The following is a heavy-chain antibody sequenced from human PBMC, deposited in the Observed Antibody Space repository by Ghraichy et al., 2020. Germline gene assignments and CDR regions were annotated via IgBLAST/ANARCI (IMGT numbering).Heavy chain of an antibody. CDR2: IYYSGGA. D-gene: IGHD3-3*01. CDR3: ARDRAVFGPGGIDV. J-gene: IGHJ6*02. V-gene: IGHV4-59*01. Sequence: SETLSLTCTVSGGSINTYYWSWIRQPPGKGLEWIGFIYYSGGANYNPSLKSRATISVDASMTQFSLRLSSVTAADTAVYYCARDRAVFGPGGIDVWGQGTTATVSS. CDR1: GGSINTYY.